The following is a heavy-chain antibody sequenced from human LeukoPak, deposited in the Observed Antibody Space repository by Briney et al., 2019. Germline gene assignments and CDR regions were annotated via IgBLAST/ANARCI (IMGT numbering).Heavy chain of an antibody. Sequence: GGSLRLSCAASGFTFSSYAMSWVRQAPGKGLEWVSAISGSGGSTYYADSVKGRFTISGDNSKNTLYLQMNSLRAEDTAVYYCAKRQAETTSRLPAEYFQHWGQGTLVTVSS. CDR2: ISGSGGST. J-gene: IGHJ1*01. D-gene: IGHD1/OR15-1a*01. CDR3: AKRQAETTSRLPAEYFQH. V-gene: IGHV3-23*01. CDR1: GFTFSSYA.